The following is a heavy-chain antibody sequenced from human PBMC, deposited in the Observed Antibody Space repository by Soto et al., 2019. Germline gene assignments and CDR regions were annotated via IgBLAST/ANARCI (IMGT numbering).Heavy chain of an antibody. Sequence: QVHLQESGPGLVKPSETLSLTCSVSGGSITSYYWSWIRQPPGKGLEWIGYIYYIGSTDHNSSLRSPVTISIDTSKNHFSLRLTSVTAADTAVYYCARETAAKYSYYGMDVWGQGITVTVSS. CDR1: GGSITSYY. CDR3: ARETAAKYSYYGMDV. D-gene: IGHD2-15*01. CDR2: IYYIGST. J-gene: IGHJ6*02. V-gene: IGHV4-59*01.